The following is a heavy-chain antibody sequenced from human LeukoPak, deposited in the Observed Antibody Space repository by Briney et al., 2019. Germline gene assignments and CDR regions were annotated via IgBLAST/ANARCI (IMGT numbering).Heavy chain of an antibody. V-gene: IGHV3-30*04. J-gene: IGHJ6*03. CDR2: ISYDGGNK. CDR1: GFTFSSYA. CDR3: ARRRSSWENYYYMDV. Sequence: GRSLRLSCAASGFTFSSYAMHWVRQAPGKGLEWVAVISYDGGNKYYADSVKGRFTISRDNAKNSLYLQMNNLRAEDTAVYYCARRRSSWENYYYMDVWGKGTTVTVSS. D-gene: IGHD6-13*01.